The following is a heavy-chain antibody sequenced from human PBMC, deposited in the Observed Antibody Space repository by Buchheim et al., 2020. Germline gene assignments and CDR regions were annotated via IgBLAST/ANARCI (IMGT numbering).Heavy chain of an antibody. CDR1: GYTFTDYP. J-gene: IGHJ4*02. D-gene: IGHD3-10*01. V-gene: IGHV1-46*01. CDR3: ARDGTHWGDQDY. CDR2: IHTSGAGT. Sequence: QVQLVQSGAEVKKPGASVKVSCKASGYTFTDYPMHWVRQAPGQGLEWVGIIHTSGAGTYYAQKFQGRVTMTSDTSASTVYMELSSLRSEDTAVYYCARDGTHWGDQDYWGQGTL.